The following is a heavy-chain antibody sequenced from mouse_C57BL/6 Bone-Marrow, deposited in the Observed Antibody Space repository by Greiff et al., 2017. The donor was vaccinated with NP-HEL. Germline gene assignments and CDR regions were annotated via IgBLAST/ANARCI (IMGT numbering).Heavy chain of an antibody. J-gene: IGHJ1*03. CDR3: ARRVTTRDWYFDV. Sequence: DVQLVESGGDLVKPGGSLKLSCAASGFTFSSYGMSWVRQTPDKRLEWVATISSGGSYTYYPDSVKGRFTISRDNAKNTLYLQMSSLKSEDTAMYYCARRVTTRDWYFDVWGTGTTVTVSS. CDR1: GFTFSSYG. V-gene: IGHV5-6*02. D-gene: IGHD1-1*01. CDR2: ISSGGSYT.